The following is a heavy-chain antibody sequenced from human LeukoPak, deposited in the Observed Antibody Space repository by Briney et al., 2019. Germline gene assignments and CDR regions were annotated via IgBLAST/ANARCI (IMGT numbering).Heavy chain of an antibody. CDR2: ISSSSNTV. D-gene: IGHD1-7*01. CDR1: GFPLSAYS. CDR3: ATYNWNYRAFNF. V-gene: IGHV3-48*04. Sequence: PGGPLRLSCAASGFPLSAYSINWVRQAPGTGLEWVSYISSSSNTVEYADSVKGRFTISGDNAKNSLYLQMNSLRAEDTAVYYCATYNWNYRAFNFWGQGTLVTVSS. J-gene: IGHJ4*02.